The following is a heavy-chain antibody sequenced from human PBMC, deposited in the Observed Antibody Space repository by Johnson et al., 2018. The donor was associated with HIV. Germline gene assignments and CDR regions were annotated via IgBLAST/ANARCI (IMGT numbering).Heavy chain of an antibody. CDR3: ARGPGYGSSLYVNTDAFDI. V-gene: IGHV3-20*04. Sequence: EVQLVESGGGVVRPGGSLRLSCAASGFIFEDYGMSWVRQLPGKGLEWVSGVNWNGGTTGYADSVKGRLTISRDNAKSTLYLQMNSLRAEDTALYYCARGPGYGSSLYVNTDAFDIWGQGTLVTVSS. CDR1: GFIFEDYG. J-gene: IGHJ3*02. CDR2: VNWNGGTT. D-gene: IGHD6-13*01.